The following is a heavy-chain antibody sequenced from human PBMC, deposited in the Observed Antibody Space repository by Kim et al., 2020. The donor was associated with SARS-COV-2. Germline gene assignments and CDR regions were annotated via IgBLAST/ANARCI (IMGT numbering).Heavy chain of an antibody. J-gene: IGHJ4*02. Sequence: GGSLRLSCAASGFTFDDYAMHWVRQAPGKGLEWVSGISWNSGSIGYADSVKGRFTISRDNAKNSLYLQMNSLRAEDTALYYCAKGRRTGDHTFDYWGQGTLVTVSS. CDR2: ISWNSGSI. CDR1: GFTFDDYA. V-gene: IGHV3-9*01. D-gene: IGHD7-27*01. CDR3: AKGRRTGDHTFDY.